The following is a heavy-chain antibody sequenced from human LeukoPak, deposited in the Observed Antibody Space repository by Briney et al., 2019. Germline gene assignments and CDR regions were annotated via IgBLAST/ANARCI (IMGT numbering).Heavy chain of an antibody. J-gene: IGHJ4*02. Sequence: GGSLRLSCSASGSTFSSYGMHWVRQAPGKGLEWVAVIWYDGSNKYYADSVKGRFTISRDNSKNTLYPQMNSLRAEDTAVYYCARGEGPLDYWGQGTLVTVSS. CDR2: IWYDGSNK. CDR3: ARGEGPLDY. V-gene: IGHV3-33*01. CDR1: GSTFSSYG.